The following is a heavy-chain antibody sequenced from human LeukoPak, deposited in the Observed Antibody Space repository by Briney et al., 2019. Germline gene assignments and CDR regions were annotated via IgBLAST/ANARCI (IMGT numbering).Heavy chain of an antibody. V-gene: IGHV3-21*04. CDR3: ARVEEAAAFNP. D-gene: IGHD6-13*01. CDR1: GFTFSSYS. CDR2: ISSSSSYI. Sequence: GGSLRLSCAASGFTFSSYSMNWVRQAPGKGLEWVSSISSSSSYIYYADSVKGRFTISRDNAKNSLYLQMNSLRAEDTAVYYCARVEEAAAFNPWGQGTLVTVSS. J-gene: IGHJ4*02.